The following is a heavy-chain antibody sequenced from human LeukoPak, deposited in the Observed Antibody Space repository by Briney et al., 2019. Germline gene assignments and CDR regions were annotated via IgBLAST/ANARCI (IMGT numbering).Heavy chain of an antibody. CDR3: ARLQYPYYFDY. D-gene: IGHD4-11*01. CDR1: GYSISSGYY. V-gene: IGHV4-38-2*01. CDR2: VFHSGSS. J-gene: IGHJ4*02. Sequence: SETLSLTCAVSGYSISSGYYWGFIRQPPEKGLEWIGNVFHSGSSYYNPSLKSRVTMSVDTSKNHFSLKLSSVTAADTALYYCARLQYPYYFDYWGQGTLVTVSS.